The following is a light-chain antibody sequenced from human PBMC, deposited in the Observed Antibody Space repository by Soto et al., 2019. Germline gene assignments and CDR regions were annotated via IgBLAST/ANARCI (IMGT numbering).Light chain of an antibody. CDR3: SACTSSSTYVV. V-gene: IGLV2-14*01. Sequence: QSALTQPASVSGSPGQSITISCTGTSSDVGGYNYVSWYQQHPGKAPKLMIYDVSNRPSGVSNRFSGSKSGNTASLTVSGREAEGGGEYYCSACTSSSTYVVFGVGTPLNVL. J-gene: IGLJ2*01. CDR2: DVS. CDR1: SSDVGGYNY.